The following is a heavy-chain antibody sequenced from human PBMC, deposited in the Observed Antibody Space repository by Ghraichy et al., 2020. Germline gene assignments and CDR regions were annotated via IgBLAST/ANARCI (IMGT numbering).Heavy chain of an antibody. J-gene: IGHJ4*02. CDR3: AKEGYTYGPRGIDC. Sequence: GGSLRLSCAASGFTFGSYAMSWVRQAPGKGLEWVSSISGSGVSTYYADSVRGRFSISRDNSKNKMFLQMNSLRADDTAEYFCAKEGYTYGPRGIDCWGQGTLVTASS. V-gene: IGHV3-23*01. CDR1: GFTFGSYA. D-gene: IGHD6-13*01. CDR2: ISGSGVST.